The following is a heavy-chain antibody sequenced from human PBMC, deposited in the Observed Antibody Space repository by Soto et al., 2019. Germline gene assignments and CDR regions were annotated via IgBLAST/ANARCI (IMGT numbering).Heavy chain of an antibody. D-gene: IGHD2-2*02. CDR1: GFTFSNAW. V-gene: IGHV3-15*01. J-gene: IGHJ6*02. CDR2: IKSKTDGGTT. CDR3: TTDRGYCSSTSCYRNYSYYGMDV. Sequence: EVQLVESGGGLVKPGGSLRLSCAASGFTFSNAWISWVRQAPGKGLEWVGRIKSKTDGGTTDYAAPVKGRFTISGDDSKNMLYLQMNSLKTEDTAVYYCTTDRGYCSSTSCYRNYSYYGMDVWGQGTTVTVSS.